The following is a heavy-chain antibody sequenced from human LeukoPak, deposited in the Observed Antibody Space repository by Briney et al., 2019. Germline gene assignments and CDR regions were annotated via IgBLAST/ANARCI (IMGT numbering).Heavy chain of an antibody. CDR2: IYYSGST. J-gene: IGHJ5*02. CDR3: ARLEQLANAGDWFDP. Sequence: SETLSLTCTVSGGSISSHYWSWIRQPPGKGLEWIGSIYYSGSTYYNPPLKSRVTISVDTSKNQFSLKLSSVTAADTAVYYRARLEQLANAGDWFDPWGQGTLVTVPS. D-gene: IGHD6-13*01. V-gene: IGHV4-59*11. CDR1: GGSISSHY.